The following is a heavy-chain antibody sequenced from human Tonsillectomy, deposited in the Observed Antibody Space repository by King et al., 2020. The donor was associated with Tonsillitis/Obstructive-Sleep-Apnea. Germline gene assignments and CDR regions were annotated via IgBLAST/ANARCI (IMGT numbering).Heavy chain of an antibody. CDR2: INHSGST. V-gene: IGHV4-34*01. CDR1: GGSFSGYY. D-gene: IGHD3-22*01. CDR3: AGEVVITTGEYFQN. Sequence: VQLQQWGAGLLKPSETLSLTCAVYGGSFSGYYWSWIRQPPGKGLEWIGEINHSGSTNYNPSLKGRVTISVDTSKNQFSLKLSSVTAADTAVYYCAGEVVITTGEYFQNWGQGTLVTVSS. J-gene: IGHJ1*01.